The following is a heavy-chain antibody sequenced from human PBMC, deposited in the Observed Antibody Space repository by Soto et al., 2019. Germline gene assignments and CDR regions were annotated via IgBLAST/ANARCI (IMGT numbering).Heavy chain of an antibody. CDR2: IWYDGSNK. V-gene: IGHV3-33*01. CDR1: GFTFSSYG. D-gene: IGHD2-15*01. CDR3: ARSIDDYGMDV. Sequence: GGSLRLSCAASGFTFSSYGMHWVRQAPGKGLEWVAVIWYDGSNKYYADSVKGRFTISRDNSKNTLYLQMNSLRAEDTAVYYCARSIDDYGMDVWGQGTTVTVSS. J-gene: IGHJ6*02.